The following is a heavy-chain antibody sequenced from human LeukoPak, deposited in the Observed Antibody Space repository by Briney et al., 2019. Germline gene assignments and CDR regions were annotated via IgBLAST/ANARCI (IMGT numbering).Heavy chain of an antibody. CDR3: ARDRYSSSWYYLDY. CDR1: GFTFSSYA. CDR2: ISSNGGST. J-gene: IGHJ4*02. D-gene: IGHD6-13*01. Sequence: GGSLRLSCAASGFTFSSYAMSWVRQAPGKGLEYVSAISSNGGSTYYANSVKGRFTISRDNSKNTLYLQMGSLRAEDMAVYYCARDRYSSSWYYLDYWGQGTLVTVSS. V-gene: IGHV3-64*01.